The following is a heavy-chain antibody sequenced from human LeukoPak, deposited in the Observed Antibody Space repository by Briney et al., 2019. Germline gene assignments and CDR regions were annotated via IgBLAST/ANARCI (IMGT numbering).Heavy chain of an antibody. CDR1: GYSISSGYY. J-gene: IGHJ4*02. D-gene: IGHD2-15*01. CDR2: IYHSGST. V-gene: IGHV4-38-2*02. CDR3: ARGVGYCSGGSCQAPFDY. Sequence: PSETLSLTCTVSGYSISSGYYWGWIRQPPGKGLEWIGSIYHSGSTYYNPSLKSRVTMSVDTSKNQFSLKLSSVTAADTAVYYCARGVGYCSGGSCQAPFDYWGQGTLVTVSS.